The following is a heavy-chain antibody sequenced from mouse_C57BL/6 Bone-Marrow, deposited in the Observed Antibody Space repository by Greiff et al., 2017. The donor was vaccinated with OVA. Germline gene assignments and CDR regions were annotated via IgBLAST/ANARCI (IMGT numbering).Heavy chain of an antibody. CDR3: TTGNYWFAY. CDR2: IDPENGDT. D-gene: IGHD2-1*01. Sequence: VHVKQSGAELVRPGASVKLSCTASGFNIKDDYMHWVKQRPEQGLEWIGWIDPENGDTEYASKFQGKATITADTSSNTAYLQLSSLTSEDTAVYYCTTGNYWFAYWGQGTLVTVSA. J-gene: IGHJ3*01. CDR1: GFNIKDDY. V-gene: IGHV14-4*01.